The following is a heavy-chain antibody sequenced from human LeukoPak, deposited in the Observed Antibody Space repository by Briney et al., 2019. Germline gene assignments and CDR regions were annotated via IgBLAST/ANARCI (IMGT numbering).Heavy chain of an antibody. J-gene: IGHJ4*02. CDR1: GYTFTNYG. D-gene: IGHD6-13*01. Sequence: ASVKVSCKASGYTFTNYGITWVRQAPGQGLEWMGWVSAYADNTNYVQKVQGRVAMTTDTSTSTAYMELRSLRSDDTAVYYCARVGLSSSWYIVYWGQGTLVTVSS. CDR2: VSAYADNT. V-gene: IGHV1-18*01. CDR3: ARVGLSSSWYIVY.